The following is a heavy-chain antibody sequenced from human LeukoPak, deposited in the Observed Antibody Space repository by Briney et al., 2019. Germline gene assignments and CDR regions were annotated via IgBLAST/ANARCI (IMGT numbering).Heavy chain of an antibody. V-gene: IGHV4-39*07. D-gene: IGHD3-3*01. Sequence: SETLSLTCTVSGGSISSSSYYWGWIRQPPGKGLEWIGSIYYSGSTYYNPSLKSRVIISVDTSKNQFSLKLSSVTAADTAVYYCAAQVRFLEWLLYDYWSQGTLVTVSS. CDR2: IYYSGST. CDR1: GGSISSSSYY. J-gene: IGHJ4*02. CDR3: AAQVRFLEWLLYDY.